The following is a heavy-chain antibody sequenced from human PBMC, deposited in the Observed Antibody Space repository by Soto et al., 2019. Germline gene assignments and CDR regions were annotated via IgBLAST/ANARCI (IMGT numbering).Heavy chain of an antibody. V-gene: IGHV4-34*01. Sequence: LQTLSVRCAVDCGSFVDHCGRRIRKTPGTGLEWIGEINHSGSTNYNPSLKSRVTISVGTSKNQFSLKLTSVTAADTAVYYCARDKITGLSDYWGQGTLVTVSS. CDR3: ARDKITGLSDY. J-gene: IGHJ4*02. CDR1: CGSFVDHC. CDR2: INHSGST. D-gene: IGHD2-8*02.